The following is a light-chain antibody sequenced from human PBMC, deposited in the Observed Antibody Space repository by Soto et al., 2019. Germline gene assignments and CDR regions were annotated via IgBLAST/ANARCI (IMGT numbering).Light chain of an antibody. V-gene: IGLV2-14*01. CDR2: DVS. J-gene: IGLJ1*01. CDR3: SSYTSSSTYV. CDR1: SSDVGGYNY. Sequence: SVLTHTASVSRSPGQTITISCPGTSSDVGGYNYVSWYQQDPGKAPKVMIYDVSNRPSGVSHRFSASKSGNTASLTISGLQADDEADYYCSSYTSSSTYVFGTGTKVTVL.